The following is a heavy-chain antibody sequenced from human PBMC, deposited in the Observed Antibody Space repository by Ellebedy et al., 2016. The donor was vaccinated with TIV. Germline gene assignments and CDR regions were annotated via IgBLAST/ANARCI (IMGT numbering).Heavy chain of an antibody. V-gene: IGHV3-23*01. Sequence: GESLKISCAASGLTFSSHAMSWVRQAHGKGLEWVPPISGRGDNTYYANSVKGRFTISRDNSKNTLSLQMNSLRAEDTAVYYCARDPVGVGPALEIWGQGTIVTVSS. D-gene: IGHD4-23*01. CDR1: GLTFSSHA. CDR3: ARDPVGVGPALEI. CDR2: ISGRGDNT. J-gene: IGHJ3*02.